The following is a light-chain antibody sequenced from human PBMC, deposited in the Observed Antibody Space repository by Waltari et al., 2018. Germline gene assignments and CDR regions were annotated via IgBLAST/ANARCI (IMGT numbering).Light chain of an antibody. CDR2: DVS. J-gene: IGLJ2*01. CDR3: SSFTTSSTLL. CDR1: SSAVGDFNS. V-gene: IGLV2-14*03. Sequence: QSALTQPASVSASPGESLTISCTATSSAVGDFNSVSWYQQHPGKAPKFMIYDVSNRPSGVSHHFSGSKSGNTASLTISGLQAEDEAVYYCSSFTTSSTLLFGGGTKLTVL.